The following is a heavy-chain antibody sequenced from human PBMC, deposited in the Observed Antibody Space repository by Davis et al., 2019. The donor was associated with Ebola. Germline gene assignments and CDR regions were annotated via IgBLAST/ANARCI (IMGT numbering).Heavy chain of an antibody. Sequence: PGGSLRLSCAASGFTFSTYGMNWVRQAPGKGLEWVALMSYDGSNEGYAESVKGRFTISRDNSKNTVYLQMNNLRAEDTAVYYCARRGDGYNWGDYWGQGSLVIVSS. J-gene: IGHJ4*02. CDR3: ARRGDGYNWGDY. D-gene: IGHD5-24*01. CDR1: GFTFSTYG. CDR2: MSYDGSNE. V-gene: IGHV3-30*03.